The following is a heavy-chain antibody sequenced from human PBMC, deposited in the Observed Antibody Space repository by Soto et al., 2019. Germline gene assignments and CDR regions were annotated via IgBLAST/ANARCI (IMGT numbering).Heavy chain of an antibody. D-gene: IGHD6-19*01. J-gene: IGHJ6*01. CDR3: EGWLVLEYYYYGMDC. CDR2: ISGSGGST. Sequence: GGSLRLSCAASGFTFSSYAMSWVRQAPGKGLEWVSAISGSGGSTYYADSVKGRFTISRDNSKNTPYLQMNILRAEDTAVYYCEGWLVLEYYYYGMDCWGQGTTVTFSS. CDR1: GFTFSSYA. V-gene: IGHV3-23*01.